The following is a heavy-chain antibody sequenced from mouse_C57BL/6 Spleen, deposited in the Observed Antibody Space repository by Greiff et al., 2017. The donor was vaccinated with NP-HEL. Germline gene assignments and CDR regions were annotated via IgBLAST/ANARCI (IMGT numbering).Heavy chain of an antibody. CDR1: EYEFPSHD. CDR3: ARQGGTGYFDV. CDR2: INSDGGST. D-gene: IGHD3-3*01. J-gene: IGHJ1*03. Sequence: DVKLVESGGGLVQPGASLKLSCESNEYEFPSHDMSWVRKTPEKRLELVAAINSDGGSTYYPDTMERRFIISRDNTKKPRYLQMSRLRPEDTALYYCARQGGTGYFDVWGTGTTVTVSS. V-gene: IGHV5-2*01.